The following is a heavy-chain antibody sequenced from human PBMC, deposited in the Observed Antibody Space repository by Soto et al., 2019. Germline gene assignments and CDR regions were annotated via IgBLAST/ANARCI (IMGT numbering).Heavy chain of an antibody. CDR3: AKEFGEFYYYYGMDV. J-gene: IGHJ6*02. V-gene: IGHV3-30*18. Sequence: QVQLVESGGGVVQPGRSLRLSCAASGFTFSSYGMHWVRRAPGKGLEWVSLISFDGSNKYHADSVKGRFTISRDNSKNTLYLQMNSLRAEDTAVYYCAKEFGEFYYYYGMDVWGQGTTVTVSS. CDR1: GFTFSSYG. D-gene: IGHD3-10*01. CDR2: ISFDGSNK.